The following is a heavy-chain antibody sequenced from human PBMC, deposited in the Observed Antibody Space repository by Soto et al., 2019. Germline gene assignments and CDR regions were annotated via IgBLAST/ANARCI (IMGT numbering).Heavy chain of an antibody. CDR3: AKDISRGRITIFGVVTGGYYYYMDV. D-gene: IGHD3-3*01. Sequence: GGSLRLSCAASGFTFDDYAMHWVRQAPGKGLEWVSGISWNSGSIGYADSVKGRFTISRDNAKNSLYLQMNSLRAEDTALYYCAKDISRGRITIFGVVTGGYYYYMDVWGKGTTVTVSS. CDR1: GFTFDDYA. CDR2: ISWNSGSI. J-gene: IGHJ6*03. V-gene: IGHV3-9*01.